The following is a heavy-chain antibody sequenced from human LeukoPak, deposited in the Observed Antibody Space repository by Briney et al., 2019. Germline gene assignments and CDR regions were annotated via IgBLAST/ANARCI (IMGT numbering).Heavy chain of an antibody. D-gene: IGHD1-7*01. V-gene: IGHV4-39*01. CDR1: GGSISSSDYY. J-gene: IGHJ5*02. Sequence: SETLSLTCTVSGGSISSSDYYWGWIRQPPGKGLEWIASIYYSGSTYYSPPLKSRVTISKDTSKDQFSLKLSSVTAADTAVYYCARGNWNYNWFDPWGQGTLVTVSS. CDR3: ARGNWNYNWFDP. CDR2: IYYSGST.